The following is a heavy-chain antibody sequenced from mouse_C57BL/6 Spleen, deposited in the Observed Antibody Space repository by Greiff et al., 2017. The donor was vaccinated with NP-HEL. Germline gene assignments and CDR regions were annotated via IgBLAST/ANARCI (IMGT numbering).Heavy chain of an antibody. D-gene: IGHD1-1*02. Sequence: VQLQQSGPELVKPGASVKISCKASGYAFSSSWMNWVKQRPGKGLEWIGRLYPGDGDTNYNGKFKGKATLTADKSSSTAYMQLSSLTSEDSAVYFCAKRAVVATFDYWGQGTTLTVSS. CDR2: LYPGDGDT. CDR1: GYAFSSSW. V-gene: IGHV1-82*01. CDR3: AKRAVVATFDY. J-gene: IGHJ2*01.